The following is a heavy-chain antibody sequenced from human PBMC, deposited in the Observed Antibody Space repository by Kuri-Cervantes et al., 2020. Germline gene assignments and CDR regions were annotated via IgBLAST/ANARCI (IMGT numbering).Heavy chain of an antibody. CDR1: GGSISSGSYY. J-gene: IGHJ3*02. D-gene: IGHD3-10*01. CDR3: ARLLHFYGSGNYANDAFDI. V-gene: IGHV4-61*02. Sequence: SETLSLTCTVSGGSISSGSYYWSWIRQPAGKGLEWIGRIYTSGSTNYNPSLKSRVTISVDTSKNQFSLRLSSVTAADTAVYYCARLLHFYGSGNYANDAFDIWGQGTMVTVSS. CDR2: IYTSGST.